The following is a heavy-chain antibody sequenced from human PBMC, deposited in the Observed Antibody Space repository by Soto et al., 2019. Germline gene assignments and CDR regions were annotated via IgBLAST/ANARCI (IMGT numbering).Heavy chain of an antibody. CDR2: IKHDTSEA. CDR1: GFKLSDYW. Sequence: AGWSLRLCCAASGFKLSDYWMSWFRQAPGKGLEWVGNIKHDTSEAHYADSVKGRFTITRDNIKNFLFLQMNGLRSDDTASYYCARDGLLFSGPYRPSRFDYWGLGTLVTVSS. D-gene: IGHD3-16*02. V-gene: IGHV3-7*03. J-gene: IGHJ4*02. CDR3: ARDGLLFSGPYRPSRFDY.